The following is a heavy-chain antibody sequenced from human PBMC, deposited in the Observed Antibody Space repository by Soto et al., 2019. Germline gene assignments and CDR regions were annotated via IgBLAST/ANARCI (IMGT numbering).Heavy chain of an antibody. CDR3: ARNSRGMDG. Sequence: EVKLLESGGGLAQPGGSLRLSCAVSGFSFSTYAMSWVRQAPGKGLDWVSGIGGSGSATYYADSVKGRFTISRDNSKNTLYLQMNRLGVDDTAVYYCARNSRGMDGWGQGTTVSVSS. CDR2: IGGSGSAT. D-gene: IGHD3-22*01. J-gene: IGHJ6*02. CDR1: GFSFSTYA. V-gene: IGHV3-23*01.